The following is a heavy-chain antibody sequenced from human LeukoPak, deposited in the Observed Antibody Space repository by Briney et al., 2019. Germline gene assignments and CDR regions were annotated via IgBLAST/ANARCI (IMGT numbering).Heavy chain of an antibody. CDR2: IDSSGDYT. J-gene: IGHJ4*02. Sequence: GGSLRLSCAASGFTFSTHAMTWVRQAPGKGLEWVSSIDSSGDYTFYADSVRGRFTISRDNAKNSLYLQMNSLRDDDTAVYYCARTWSGRYFDYWGLGTLVTVSS. D-gene: IGHD3-3*01. CDR1: GFTFSTHA. V-gene: IGHV3-21*01. CDR3: ARTWSGRYFDY.